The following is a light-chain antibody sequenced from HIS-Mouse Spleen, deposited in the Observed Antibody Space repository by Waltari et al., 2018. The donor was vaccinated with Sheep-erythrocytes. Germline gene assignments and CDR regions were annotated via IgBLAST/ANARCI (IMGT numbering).Light chain of an antibody. CDR1: QGIRNY. CDR3: LQDYNYPWT. V-gene: IGKV1-6*01. J-gene: IGKJ1*01. Sequence: AIQMTQSPSPLSASVGDRVTITCRASQGIRNYLGWYQQKPGKAPKLLIYAASSLQSGVPSRFSGSGSGTEFTLTISSLQPEDFATYYCLQDYNYPWTFGQGTKVEIK. CDR2: AAS.